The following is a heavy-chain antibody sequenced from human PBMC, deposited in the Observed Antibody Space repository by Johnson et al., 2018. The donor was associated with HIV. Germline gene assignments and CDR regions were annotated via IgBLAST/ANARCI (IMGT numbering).Heavy chain of an antibody. D-gene: IGHD6-6*01. J-gene: IGHJ3*02. V-gene: IGHV3-23*04. CDR3: AKDKQQLVRGGAFDI. CDR1: GFTFSTYG. CDR2: ISGSGGTT. Sequence: VQLVESGGGVVQPGRSLRLSCAASGFTFSTYGMHWVRQAPGKGLEWVSTISGSGGTTYYADSVKGRFTISRDNSKNTLYLQMNGRRAEVTALYYCAKDKQQLVRGGAFDIWGQGTMVTVSS.